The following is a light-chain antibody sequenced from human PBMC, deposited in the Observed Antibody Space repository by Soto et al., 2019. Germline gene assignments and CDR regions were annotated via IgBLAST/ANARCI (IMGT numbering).Light chain of an antibody. CDR3: QQTYNIPWT. CDR1: QTITTS. J-gene: IGKJ1*01. Sequence: DIQMTQSPSSLSASVGDRVAITCRASQTITTSLHWFQQKPGKAPKRLIYSSSSLHGGVPPRFSGGGSGTDFTLTISNLQPEDFATYYCQQTYNIPWTFGQGTKVDVK. CDR2: SSS. V-gene: IGKV1-39*01.